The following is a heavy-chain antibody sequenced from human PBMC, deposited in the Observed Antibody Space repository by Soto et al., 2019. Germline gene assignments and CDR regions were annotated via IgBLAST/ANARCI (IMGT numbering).Heavy chain of an antibody. CDR3: ECDRGASEEGDAFDI. CDR2: IYYSGSN. Sequence: QVQLQESGPGLVKPSQTLSLTCTVSGGSISSGGYYWSWIRQHPGKGLEWIGYIYYSGSNYYNQSLKSRITISVDASKNQFTLKLSSVTAADTAVYYCECDRGASEEGDAFDIWGQGTMVTVSS. V-gene: IGHV4-31*03. J-gene: IGHJ3*02. CDR1: GGSISSGGYY. D-gene: IGHD3-3*01.